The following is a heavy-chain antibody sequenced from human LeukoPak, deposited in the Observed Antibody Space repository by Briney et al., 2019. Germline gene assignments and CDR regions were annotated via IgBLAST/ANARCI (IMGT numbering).Heavy chain of an antibody. CDR2: IKSDGSIT. V-gene: IGHV3-74*01. D-gene: IGHD1-14*01. J-gene: IGHJ4*02. Sequence: SGRSLRLSCAASGFTFTNHWMHWVRQAPGKGLVWVSRIKSDGSITTYADSVKGRFTISRDNAKSTLYLQMNSLRGEDTAMYYCTRDAAGLDYWGQGTLVTVSS. CDR3: TRDAAGLDY. CDR1: GFTFTNHW.